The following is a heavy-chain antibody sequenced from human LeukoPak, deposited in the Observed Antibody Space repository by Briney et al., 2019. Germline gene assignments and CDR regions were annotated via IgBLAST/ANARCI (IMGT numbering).Heavy chain of an antibody. J-gene: IGHJ4*02. CDR2: ITGDGGST. CDR3: AKAIYYYDRSGYSVDY. D-gene: IGHD3-22*01. Sequence: GGSLRLSCAASGFTFDDYTMHWVRQAPGKGLEWVSLITGDGGSTYYADSVKGRFTISRDNSKNSLYLQMNSLRTEDTALYYCAKAIYYYDRSGYSVDYWGQGILVSVSS. V-gene: IGHV3-43*02. CDR1: GFTFDDYT.